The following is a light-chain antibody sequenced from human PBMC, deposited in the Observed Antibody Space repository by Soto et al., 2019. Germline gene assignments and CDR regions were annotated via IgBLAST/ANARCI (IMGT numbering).Light chain of an antibody. CDR3: QQYDNLPLT. V-gene: IGKV1-5*01. J-gene: IGKJ4*01. CDR2: DAS. CDR1: QSISSW. Sequence: DIQMTQSPSTLSASVGDRVTITCRASQSISSWLAWYQQKLGRAPRLLIYDASSLESGVPSRFSGSGYGTDFTFTISSLQPEDIATYYCQQYDNLPLTFGGGTKVDIK.